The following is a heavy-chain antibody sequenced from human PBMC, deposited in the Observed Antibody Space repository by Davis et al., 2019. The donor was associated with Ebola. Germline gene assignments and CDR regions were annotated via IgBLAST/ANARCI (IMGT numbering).Heavy chain of an antibody. D-gene: IGHD3-10*01. V-gene: IGHV4-4*02. CDR2: IYHSGST. CDR1: GGSISSSNW. Sequence: MPSETLSLTCAVSGGSISSSNWWSWVRQPPGKGLEWIGEIYHSGSTNYNPSLKSRVTISVDKSKNQFSLKLSSVTAADTAVYYCARADTYYYGSGSYYNRLYYFDYWGQGTLVTVSS. J-gene: IGHJ4*02. CDR3: ARADTYYYGSGSYYNRLYYFDY.